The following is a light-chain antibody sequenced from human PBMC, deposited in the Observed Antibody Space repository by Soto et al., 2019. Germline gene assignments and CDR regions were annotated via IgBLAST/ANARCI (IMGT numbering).Light chain of an antibody. J-gene: IGKJ5*01. CDR1: QSVNSN. CDR2: GIS. Sequence: EIVMTQSPATLSVSPGERSTRSFSSSQSVNSNYLAWYQQKPGQAPRLLIYGISKRATDIPDRFSGSGSGTEFTLTISSLQPEDFATYYCQQHGQWPITFGQGTRLEIK. V-gene: IGKV3D-15*01. CDR3: QQHGQWPIT.